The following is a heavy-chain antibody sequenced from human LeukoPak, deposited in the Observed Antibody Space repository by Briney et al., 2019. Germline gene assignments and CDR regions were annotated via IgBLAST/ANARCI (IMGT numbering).Heavy chain of an antibody. CDR1: GFTFSSYA. CDR2: ISYDGSNK. J-gene: IGHJ4*02. Sequence: GRSLRLSCAASGFTFSSYAMHWVRQAPGKGLEWVAVISYDGSNKYYADSVKGRFTISRDNSKNTLYLQMNSLRAEDTAVYYCAKAVTGFDWLPYFDYWGQGTLVTVSS. D-gene: IGHD3-9*01. CDR3: AKAVTGFDWLPYFDY. V-gene: IGHV3-30*04.